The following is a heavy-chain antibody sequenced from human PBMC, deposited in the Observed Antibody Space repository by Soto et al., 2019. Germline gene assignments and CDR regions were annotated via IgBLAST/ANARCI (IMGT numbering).Heavy chain of an antibody. J-gene: IGHJ4*02. Sequence: SVKVSCKASGGTFKSYTINWVIQAPGRGLEWVGQVVPMYDSVNYAENFQGRVTITADKSTKTAYMELTSLRSEDTALYFCASWRSYSGSYCFDYWGQGTLVTVSS. V-gene: IGHV1-69*06. CDR3: ASWRSYSGSYCFDY. CDR2: VVPMYDSV. D-gene: IGHD1-26*01. CDR1: GGTFKSYT.